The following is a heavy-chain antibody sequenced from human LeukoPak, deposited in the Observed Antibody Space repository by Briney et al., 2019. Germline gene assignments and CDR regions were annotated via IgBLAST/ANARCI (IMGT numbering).Heavy chain of an antibody. V-gene: IGHV4-61*02. CDR1: GGSLSSGSYY. J-gene: IGHJ4*02. D-gene: IGHD6-13*01. Sequence: SETLSLTCTVSGGSLSSGSYYWSWIRQPAGKGLEWIGRIYTSGSTNYNPSLKSRVTISVDTSKNQFSLKLSSVTAADTAVYYCATTRIPAAQVDFWGQGTLVTVSS. CDR2: IYTSGST. CDR3: ATTRIPAAQVDF.